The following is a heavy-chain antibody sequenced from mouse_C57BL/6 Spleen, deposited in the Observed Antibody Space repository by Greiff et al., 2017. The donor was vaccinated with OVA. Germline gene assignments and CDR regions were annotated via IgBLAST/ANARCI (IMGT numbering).Heavy chain of an antibody. CDR1: FFNIKSYY. CDR3: TGLGDY. Sequence: VHLHHSFSYLFIPFSSFNFSFTSSFFNIKSYYIHFFNHIPEQGLDWILIIDPEDGDTEYAPKFQCKATMTADTSSNTAYLQLSSLTSEDTAVYYCTGLGDYWGQGTSVTVSS. V-gene: IGHV14-1*01. CDR2: IDPEDGDT. J-gene: IGHJ4*01.